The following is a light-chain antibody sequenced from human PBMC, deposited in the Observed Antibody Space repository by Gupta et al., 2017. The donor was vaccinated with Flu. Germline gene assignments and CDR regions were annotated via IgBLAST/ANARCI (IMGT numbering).Light chain of an antibody. CDR2: DVS. CDR1: SSDFGNSDY. J-gene: IGLJ1*01. Sequence: QSALTQPASVSGSPGHSITISCTGTSSDFGNSDYVSWYQQDPGKAPKLLIYDVSNRPSGVSSRFSGSKSGNTASLTISGLQAEDETDYYCSSYTSTTTFYVFGTGTKVTVL. V-gene: IGLV2-14*01. CDR3: SSYTSTTTFYV.